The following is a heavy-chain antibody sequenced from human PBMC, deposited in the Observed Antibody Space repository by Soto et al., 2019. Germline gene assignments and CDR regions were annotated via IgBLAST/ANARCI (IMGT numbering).Heavy chain of an antibody. V-gene: IGHV3-66*01. J-gene: IGHJ4*02. CDR1: GFNVSSTS. Sequence: VQLVESGGGLVQPGGSLRLSCAASGFNVSSTSMSWVRQAPGKGLEWVSVIYSGAGTHYAGSVKGRFTISRDTSKNTLSLQMNSLRVEETAVYYCARAGSGSSTSFDYWGQGTLVTVSS. CDR3: ARAGSGSSTSFDY. D-gene: IGHD2-2*01. CDR2: IYSGAGT.